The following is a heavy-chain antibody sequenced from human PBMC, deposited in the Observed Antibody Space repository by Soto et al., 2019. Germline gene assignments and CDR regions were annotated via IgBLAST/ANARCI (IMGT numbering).Heavy chain of an antibody. CDR2: ISSSSSTI. CDR1: GFTFSSYS. CDR3: ARERAVGIAVALNWFDP. Sequence: EVQLVESGGGLVQPGWSLRLSCAASGFTFSSYSMNWVRQAPGKGLEWVSYISSSSSTIYYADSVKGRFTISRDNAKNSLYLQMNSLRDEDTAVYYCARERAVGIAVALNWFDPWGQGTLVTVSS. D-gene: IGHD6-19*01. V-gene: IGHV3-48*02. J-gene: IGHJ5*02.